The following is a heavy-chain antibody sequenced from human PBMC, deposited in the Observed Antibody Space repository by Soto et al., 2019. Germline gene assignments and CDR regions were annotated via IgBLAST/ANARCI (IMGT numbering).Heavy chain of an antibody. D-gene: IGHD3-10*01. CDR1: GFTFSSYA. CDR3: ARDSGDYYYCGMDV. J-gene: IGHJ6*02. Sequence: QVQLVESGGGVVQPGRSLRLSCAASGFTFSSYAMHWVRQAPGKGLEWVAVISYDGSNKYYADSVKGRFTISRDNSKNTLYLQMNSLRAEDTAVYYCARDSGDYYYCGMDVWGQGTTVTVSS. V-gene: IGHV3-30-3*01. CDR2: ISYDGSNK.